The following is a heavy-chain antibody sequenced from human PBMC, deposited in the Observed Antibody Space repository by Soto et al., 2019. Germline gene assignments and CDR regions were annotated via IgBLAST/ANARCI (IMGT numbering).Heavy chain of an antibody. CDR2: INPNSGGT. CDR3: ARDSNYYYYGMDV. V-gene: IGHV1-2*04. J-gene: IGHJ6*02. CDR1: GYTFTGYY. Sequence: GASLTVSCKAPGYTFTGYYMHCVRQAPGQGLEWMGWINPNSGGTNYAQKFQGWVTMTRDTSISTAYMELSRLRSDDTAVYYCARDSNYYYYGMDVWGQGTTVTVSS.